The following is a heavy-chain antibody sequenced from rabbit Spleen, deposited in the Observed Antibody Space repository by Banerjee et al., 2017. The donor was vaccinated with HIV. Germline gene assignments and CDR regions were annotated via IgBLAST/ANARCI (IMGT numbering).Heavy chain of an antibody. CDR2: IYTGDGTST. CDR1: GFSFSNNYY. J-gene: IGHJ6*01. CDR3: ARDLPDIIGWNFGF. Sequence: QSLEESGGGLVQPEGSLTLTCTASGFSFSNNYYMCWVRQAPGKGLEWIGCIYTGDGTSTAYASWAKGRFTISRASSTTVFLQMTSLTAADTATYFCARDLPDIIGWNFGFWGPGTLVTVS. D-gene: IGHD1-1*01. V-gene: IGHV1S40*01.